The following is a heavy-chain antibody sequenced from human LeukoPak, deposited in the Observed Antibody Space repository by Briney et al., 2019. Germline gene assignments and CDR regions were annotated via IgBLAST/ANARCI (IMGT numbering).Heavy chain of an antibody. CDR3: VKDRGIQFWDFDY. CDR1: GFTFSSYG. Sequence: GRSLRLSCAASGFTFSSYGIHWVRQTPGKGLEWVALISYHGRNKYYADSLKGRFTISRDNSKNTLSLQMSSLRAEDTAVYYCVKDRGIQFWDFDYWGQGTLVTVSS. CDR2: ISYHGRNK. D-gene: IGHD5-18*01. J-gene: IGHJ4*02. V-gene: IGHV3-30*18.